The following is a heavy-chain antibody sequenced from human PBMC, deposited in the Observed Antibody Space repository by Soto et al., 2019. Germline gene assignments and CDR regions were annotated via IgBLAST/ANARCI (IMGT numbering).Heavy chain of an antibody. CDR1: GFTFSSYG. J-gene: IGHJ4*02. Sequence: PGGSLRLSCAASGFTFSSYGMHWVRQAPGKGLEWVAVISYDGSNKYYADSVKGRFTISRDNSKNTLYLQMNSLRTEDTAVYYCANSKWVTMIVVVPPLGYWGQGTLVTVSS. V-gene: IGHV3-30*18. CDR3: ANSKWVTMIVVVPPLGY. D-gene: IGHD3-22*01. CDR2: ISYDGSNK.